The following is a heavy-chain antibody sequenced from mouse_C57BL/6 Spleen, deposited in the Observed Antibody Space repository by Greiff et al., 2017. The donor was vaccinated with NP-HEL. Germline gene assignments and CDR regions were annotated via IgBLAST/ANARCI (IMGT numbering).Heavy chain of an antibody. V-gene: IGHV1-69*01. CDR3: ARGFITTVRGNFDY. D-gene: IGHD1-1*01. Sequence: QVQLQQPGAELVMPGASVKLSCKASGYTFTSYWMHWVKQRPGQGLEWIGEIDPSDSYTNYNQKFKGKSTLTVDKSSSTAYMQLSSLTSEDSAVYYCARGFITTVRGNFDYWGQGTTLTVSS. CDR2: IDPSDSYT. J-gene: IGHJ2*01. CDR1: GYTFTSYW.